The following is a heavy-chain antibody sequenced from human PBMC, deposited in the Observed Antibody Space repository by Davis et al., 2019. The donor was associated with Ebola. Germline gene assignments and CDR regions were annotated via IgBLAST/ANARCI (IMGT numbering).Heavy chain of an antibody. Sequence: GESLKIPCAAPGFTFSSYWMSWVRQAPGKGLEWVANIKQDGSEKYYVDSVKGRFTISRDNAKNSLYLQMNSLRAEDTAVYYCARGSYDNWGQGTLVTVSS. CDR3: ARGSYDN. CDR1: GFTFSSYW. J-gene: IGHJ4*02. CDR2: IKQDGSEK. D-gene: IGHD3-9*01. V-gene: IGHV3-7*03.